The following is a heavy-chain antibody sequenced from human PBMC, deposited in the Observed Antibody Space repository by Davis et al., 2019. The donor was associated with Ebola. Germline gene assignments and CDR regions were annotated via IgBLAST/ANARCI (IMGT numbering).Heavy chain of an antibody. CDR2: IYYSGST. D-gene: IGHD1-26*01. Sequence: SDPLSLTFTVSGGSIRSSRYYWRWIRQPPGKGLEWIGSIYYSGSTYYNPSLNSRVTISVDTSKNQFSLKLSSVTAADTAVYYCARTIVGATGGLLDYWGQGTLVTVSS. CDR1: GGSIRSSRYY. J-gene: IGHJ4*02. V-gene: IGHV4-39*01. CDR3: ARTIVGATGGLLDY.